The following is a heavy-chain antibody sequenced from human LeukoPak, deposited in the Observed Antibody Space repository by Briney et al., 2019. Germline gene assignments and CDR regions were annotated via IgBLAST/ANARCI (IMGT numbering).Heavy chain of an antibody. Sequence: GGSLRLSCAASGFTFSDYYMSWIRQAPGKGLEWVSYISSSGSTIYYADSVKGRFTISRDNAKNSLYLQMNSLRAEDTAVYYCARVKHRDGYNYDAFDIWGQGTMVTVSS. D-gene: IGHD5-24*01. J-gene: IGHJ3*02. CDR3: ARVKHRDGYNYDAFDI. CDR2: ISSSGSTI. CDR1: GFTFSDYY. V-gene: IGHV3-11*01.